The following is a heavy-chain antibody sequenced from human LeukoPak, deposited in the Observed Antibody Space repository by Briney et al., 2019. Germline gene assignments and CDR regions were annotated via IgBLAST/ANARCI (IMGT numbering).Heavy chain of an antibody. J-gene: IGHJ6*04. V-gene: IGHV3-7*01. CDR2: IKQDGSEK. CDR3: AELGITMIGGV. CDR1: GFNFNTYW. D-gene: IGHD3-10*02. Sequence: GGSLRLSCAASGFNFNTYWMSWVRRAPGKGLEWVANIKQDGSEKFYGDSMKGRFTISRDNAKNSLYLQMNSLRAEDTAVYYCAELGITMIGGVWGKGTTVTISS.